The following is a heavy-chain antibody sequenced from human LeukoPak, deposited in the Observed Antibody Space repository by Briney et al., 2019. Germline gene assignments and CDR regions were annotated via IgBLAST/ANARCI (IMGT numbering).Heavy chain of an antibody. CDR1: GGSFSGYY. D-gene: IGHD1-26*01. J-gene: IGHJ3*02. V-gene: IGHV4-34*01. CDR3: ARVGPAFDI. Sequence: KPSETLSLTCAVYGGSFSGYYWSWIRQPPGKGLEWIGEINHSGSTNYNPSLKSRVTISVDTSKNQFSLKLSSVTAADTAVYYCARVGPAFDIWGQGTMVTVSS. CDR2: INHSGST.